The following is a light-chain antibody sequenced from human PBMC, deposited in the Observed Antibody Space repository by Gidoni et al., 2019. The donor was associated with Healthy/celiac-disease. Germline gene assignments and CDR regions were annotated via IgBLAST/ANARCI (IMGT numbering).Light chain of an antibody. Sequence: IVLTQSPATLSLSPGERATLSCRASQCVSSYLAWYQQKPGQAPRLLIYDASNRATGIPARFSGSGSGTDFTLTISSLEPEDFAVYYCQQRSNWPGYSFGQGTKLEIK. J-gene: IGKJ2*03. CDR3: QQRSNWPGYS. CDR1: QCVSSY. V-gene: IGKV3-11*01. CDR2: DAS.